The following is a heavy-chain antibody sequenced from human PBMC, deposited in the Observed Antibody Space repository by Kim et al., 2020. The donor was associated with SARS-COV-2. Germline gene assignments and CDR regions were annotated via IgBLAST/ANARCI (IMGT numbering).Heavy chain of an antibody. Sequence: YNPSLTSRVTMSVDTPRNQFSLKLSSVTAADTAVYYCARGLDQPDWYFDLWGRGTLVTVSS. V-gene: IGHV4-4*07. J-gene: IGHJ2*01. CDR3: ARGLDQPDWYFDL. D-gene: IGHD1-1*01.